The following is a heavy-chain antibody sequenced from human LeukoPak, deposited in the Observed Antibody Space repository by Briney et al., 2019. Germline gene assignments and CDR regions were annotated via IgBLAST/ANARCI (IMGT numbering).Heavy chain of an antibody. CDR1: GFTFSSYG. CDR2: IWYDGSNR. V-gene: IGHV3-33*01. Sequence: PGRSLRLSCAASGFTFSSYGMHWVRQAPGKGLEWVALIWYDGSNRYYADSVKGRFTISRDNSKNTLYLQMNSLRAEDTAVYYCAGAAEGIFGVVIGDFDYWGQGTLVTVSS. CDR3: AGAAEGIFGVVIGDFDY. D-gene: IGHD3-3*01. J-gene: IGHJ4*02.